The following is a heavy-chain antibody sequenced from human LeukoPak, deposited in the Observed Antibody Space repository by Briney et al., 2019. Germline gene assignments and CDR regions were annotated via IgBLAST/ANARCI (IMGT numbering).Heavy chain of an antibody. V-gene: IGHV3-23*01. Sequence: GGSLRLSCTASGFMFNNFGLSWVRQPPGKGLEWVSAIGMGDDTYYADAVRGRFTISRDNFKNTLFLQMNSLSAVDTAIYYCAKGFYGSGSSYFDAWGQGILVSVSS. CDR1: GFMFNNFG. CDR2: IGMGDDT. J-gene: IGHJ4*02. D-gene: IGHD3-10*01. CDR3: AKGFYGSGSSYFDA.